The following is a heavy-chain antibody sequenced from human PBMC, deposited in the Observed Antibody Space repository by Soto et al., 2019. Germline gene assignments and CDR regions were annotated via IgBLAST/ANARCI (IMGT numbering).Heavy chain of an antibody. D-gene: IGHD2-15*01. CDR3: ARGTGYCSGGSCYSTRFGYYFDY. J-gene: IGHJ4*02. CDR2: INHSGST. Sequence: SETLSLTCAVYGGSFSGYYWSWIRQPPGKGLEWIGEINHSGSTNYNPSLKSRVTISVDTSKNQFSLKLSSVTAADTAVYYCARGTGYCSGGSCYSTRFGYYFDYWGQGTLVTVSS. CDR1: GGSFSGYY. V-gene: IGHV4-34*01.